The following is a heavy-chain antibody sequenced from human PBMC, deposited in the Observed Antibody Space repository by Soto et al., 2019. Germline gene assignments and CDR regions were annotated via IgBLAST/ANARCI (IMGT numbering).Heavy chain of an antibody. CDR1: GGSISSSSYY. V-gene: IGHV4-61*01. D-gene: IGHD3-10*01. Sequence: PSETLSLTCTVSGGSISSSSYYWSWIRQPPGKGLEWIGYIYYSGSTNYNPSLKSRVTISVDTSKNQFSLKLSSVTAADTAVYYCARSKPRGGSAFDYWGQGTLVTVSS. J-gene: IGHJ4*02. CDR2: IYYSGST. CDR3: ARSKPRGGSAFDY.